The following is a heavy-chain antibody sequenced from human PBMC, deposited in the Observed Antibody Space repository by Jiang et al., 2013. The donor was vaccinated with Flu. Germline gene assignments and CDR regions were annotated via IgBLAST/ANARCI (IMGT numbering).Heavy chain of an antibody. Sequence: IRQPPGKGLEWIGEINHSGSTNYNPSLKSRVTISVDTSKNQFSLKLSSVTAADTAVYYCASRMRSPRITMVRGVSNPFDYWGQGTLVTVSS. CDR3: ASRMRSPRITMVRGVSNPFDY. J-gene: IGHJ4*02. CDR2: INHSGST. V-gene: IGHV4-34*01. D-gene: IGHD3-10*01.